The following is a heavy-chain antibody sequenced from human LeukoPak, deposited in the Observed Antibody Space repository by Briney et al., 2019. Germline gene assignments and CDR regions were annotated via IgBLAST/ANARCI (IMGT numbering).Heavy chain of an antibody. D-gene: IGHD6-19*01. CDR3: AKDIEAGTWYYYGMDV. CDR1: GFTVSSNY. CDR2: IYSGGST. V-gene: IGHV3-53*05. J-gene: IGHJ6*02. Sequence: GGSLRLSCAASGFTVSSNYMSWVRQAPGKGLEWVSVIYSGGSTYYADSVKGRFTISRDNAKNSLYLQMNSLRAEDTALYYCAKDIEAGTWYYYGMDVWGQGATVTVSS.